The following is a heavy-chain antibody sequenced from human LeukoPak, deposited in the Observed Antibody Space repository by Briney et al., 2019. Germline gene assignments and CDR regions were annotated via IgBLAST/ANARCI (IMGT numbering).Heavy chain of an antibody. Sequence: GESLRLSCEASGFTFSSYNMHWVRQAPGEGLMWVSRINDDGTDTKYAESVKGRFTISRDNAKITLYLQMNSLRADDTAMYYCARDLDWLIYDYGGQGSLVAVSS. V-gene: IGHV3-74*03. CDR1: GFTFSSYN. CDR3: ARDLDWLIYDY. CDR2: INDDGTDT. J-gene: IGHJ4*02. D-gene: IGHD2-21*01.